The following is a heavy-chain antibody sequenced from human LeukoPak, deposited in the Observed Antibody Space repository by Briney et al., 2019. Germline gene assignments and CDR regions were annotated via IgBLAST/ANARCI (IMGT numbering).Heavy chain of an antibody. V-gene: IGHV1-2*02. Sequence: ASVKVSCKASGYTLTVYYMQWVRQAPGQGLEWMGWINPNSGGTNYAQKFQGRVTMTRDTSISTAYMELSRLRSDDTAVYYCARGYCSSTSCFLDYWGQGTLVTVSS. CDR2: INPNSGGT. CDR3: ARGYCSSTSCFLDY. J-gene: IGHJ4*02. CDR1: GYTLTVYY. D-gene: IGHD2-2*01.